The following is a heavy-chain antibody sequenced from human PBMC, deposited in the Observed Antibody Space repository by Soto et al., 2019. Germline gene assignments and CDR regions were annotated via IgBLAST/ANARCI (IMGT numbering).Heavy chain of an antibody. D-gene: IGHD4-4*01. V-gene: IGHV3-66*01. J-gene: IGHJ6*03. CDR3: ARDLTTVTTPYYYYYMDV. CDR2: IYSGGST. CDR1: GFTVSSNY. Sequence: GSLRLSCAASGFTVSSNYMSWVRQAPGKGLEWVSVIYSGGSTYYADSVKGRFTISRDNSKNTLYLQMNSLRAEDTAVYYCARDLTTVTTPYYYYYMDVWGKGTTVTVSS.